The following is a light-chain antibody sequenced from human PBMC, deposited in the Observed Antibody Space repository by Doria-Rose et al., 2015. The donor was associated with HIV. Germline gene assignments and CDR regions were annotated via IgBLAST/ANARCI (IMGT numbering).Light chain of an antibody. CDR3: QQYNTSSWT. CDR2: KAS. V-gene: IGKV1-5*03. J-gene: IGKJ1*01. CDR1: QSIGSW. Sequence: DIRTTQSPSTLSASVRDRVTITCRASQSIGSWLAWYQQKPGKAPKLLIYKASSLQTGVPSRYSGSGSGTQFTLTISSLQPEDFGSYYCQQYNTSSWTFGQGTKV.